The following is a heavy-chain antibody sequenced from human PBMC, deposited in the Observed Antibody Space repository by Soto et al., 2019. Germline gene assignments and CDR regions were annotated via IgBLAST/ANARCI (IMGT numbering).Heavy chain of an antibody. CDR3: AGTTMVLYS. V-gene: IGHV4-31*03. CDR2: IYNSRST. CDR1: GAPFSSGRYY. Sequence: SETLSLTCTVSGAPFSSGRYYWTWIRQRPGKGLVCLAYIYNSRSTYYNPSLQSRLSMSVDTSKNQVSLTLSSVTAADTAMYYCAGTTMVLYSWGQGTLVTVSS. D-gene: IGHD3-10*01. J-gene: IGHJ4*02.